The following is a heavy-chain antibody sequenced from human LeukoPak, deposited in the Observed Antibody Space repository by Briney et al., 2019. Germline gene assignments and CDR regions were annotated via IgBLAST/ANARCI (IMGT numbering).Heavy chain of an antibody. CDR2: INHSGST. CDR1: GGSFSGYY. J-gene: IGHJ3*02. V-gene: IGHV4-34*01. D-gene: IGHD3-10*01. CDR3: ASGGVRGPSGLCAFDI. Sequence: SETLSLTCAVYGGSFSGYYWSWIRQPPGKGLEWIGEINHSGSTNYNPSLKSRVTISVDTSKNQFSLKLSSVTAADTAVYYCASGGVRGPSGLCAFDIWGQGTMVTVSS.